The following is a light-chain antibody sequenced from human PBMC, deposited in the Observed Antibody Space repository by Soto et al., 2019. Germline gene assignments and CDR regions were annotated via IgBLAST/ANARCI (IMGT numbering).Light chain of an antibody. CDR2: DAS. Sequence: IQMTQSPSSLSASVGDRVTITCRASQSISSWLAWYQQKPGKAPKPLIYDASSLQSEASSRFSGSGSGTEFTLTISSLQPDDFAVYYCQQYNNWPRTFGQGTKVDI. CDR1: QSISSW. V-gene: IGKV1-5*01. J-gene: IGKJ1*01. CDR3: QQYNNWPRT.